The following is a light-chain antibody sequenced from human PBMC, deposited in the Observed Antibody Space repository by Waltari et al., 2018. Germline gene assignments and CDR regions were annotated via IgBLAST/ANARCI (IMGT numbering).Light chain of an antibody. Sequence: DIVMTQSPDSLAVSLGERATINCKSRQSVLSRSDNKNYLAWHRQKPGQPPKLLISWASTRESGVPDRFSGSGSGTDFTLTISSLQAEDVAVYYCQQHYSDPLTFGGGTKVEIK. CDR2: WAS. CDR1: QSVLSRSDNKNY. V-gene: IGKV4-1*01. CDR3: QQHYSDPLT. J-gene: IGKJ4*01.